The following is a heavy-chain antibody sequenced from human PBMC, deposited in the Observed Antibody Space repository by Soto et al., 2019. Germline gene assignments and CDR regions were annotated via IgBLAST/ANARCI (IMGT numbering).Heavy chain of an antibody. J-gene: IGHJ4*02. Sequence: ASVKVSCKASGYTFTSYAMHWVRQAPGQRLDWMGWINAGNGNTKYSQKFQGRVTITRDTSASTAYMELSSLRSEDTAVYYCARGDHYDILTGSREDFDYWGQGTLVTVSS. CDR3: ARGDHYDILTGSREDFDY. CDR1: GYTFTSYA. D-gene: IGHD3-9*01. CDR2: INAGNGNT. V-gene: IGHV1-3*01.